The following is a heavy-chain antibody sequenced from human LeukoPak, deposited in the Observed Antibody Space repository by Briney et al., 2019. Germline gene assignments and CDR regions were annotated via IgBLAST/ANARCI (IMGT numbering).Heavy chain of an antibody. Sequence: ASVKVSCKASGCTFTSYGISWVRQAPGQGLEWMGWISAYNGNTNYAQKLQGRVTMTTDTSTSTAYMELRSLRSDDTAVYYCARALPYDFWSGYWRNWFDPWGQGTLVTVSS. CDR1: GCTFTSYG. CDR2: ISAYNGNT. CDR3: ARALPYDFWSGYWRNWFDP. J-gene: IGHJ5*02. D-gene: IGHD3-3*01. V-gene: IGHV1-18*01.